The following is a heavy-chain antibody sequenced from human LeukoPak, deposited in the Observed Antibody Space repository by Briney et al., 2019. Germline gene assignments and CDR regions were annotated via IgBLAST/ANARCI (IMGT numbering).Heavy chain of an antibody. CDR2: INPNSGGT. CDR3: ATMGATTEPFDY. D-gene: IGHD1-26*01. V-gene: IGHV1-2*02. Sequence: GASVKLSCTASGYTFTGYYMHWVRHAPGQGLGWMGWINPNSGGTNYAQKFQGRVTMTRDTSISTAYMELSRLRSGDTAVYYCATMGATTEPFDYWGQGTLVTVSS. CDR1: GYTFTGYY. J-gene: IGHJ4*02.